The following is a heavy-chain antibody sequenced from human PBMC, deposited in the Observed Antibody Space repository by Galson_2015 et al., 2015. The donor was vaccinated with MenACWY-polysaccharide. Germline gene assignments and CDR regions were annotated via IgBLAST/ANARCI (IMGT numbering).Heavy chain of an antibody. V-gene: IGHV3-69-1*01. J-gene: IGHJ6*02. Sequence: SLRLSCAASGFTFTTYPINWVRQAPGQGLEWVSSISGTGTIYYADSVKGRFTISRDNAKNSLYLQMNSLRADDTAVYYCAKGRAPSPYYGMDVWGQGTTVTVSS. CDR2: ISGTGTI. CDR3: AKGRAPSPYYGMDV. CDR1: GFTFTTYP.